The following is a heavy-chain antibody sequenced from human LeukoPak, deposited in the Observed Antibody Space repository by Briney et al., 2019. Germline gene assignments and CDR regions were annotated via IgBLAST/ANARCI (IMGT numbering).Heavy chain of an antibody. CDR2: ISSSSSYI. Sequence: PGGSLRLSCAASGFTFSSYSMNWVRQAPGKGLEWVSSISSSSSYIYYADSVKGRFTISRDNSKNTLYLQMNSLRAEDTAVYYCAKVRELLIFDYWGQGTLVTVSS. J-gene: IGHJ4*02. CDR3: AKVRELLIFDY. D-gene: IGHD1-26*01. V-gene: IGHV3-21*04. CDR1: GFTFSSYS.